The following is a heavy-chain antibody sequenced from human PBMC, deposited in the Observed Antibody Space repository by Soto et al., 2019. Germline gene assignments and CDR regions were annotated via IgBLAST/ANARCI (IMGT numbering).Heavy chain of an antibody. J-gene: IGHJ4*02. CDR1: GFSLSTSGVG. CDR2: IYWDDDK. CDR3: AHWYSSSAT. D-gene: IGHD6-6*01. Sequence: QITLKESGPTLVKPTQTLTLTCTFSGFSLSTSGVGVGWIRQPPGKDLEWLAIIYWDDDKRYSPSLKSRLTITKDTAKNQVVLTLTNIDPVDTATYYCAHWYSSSATWGQGTLVTVSS. V-gene: IGHV2-5*02.